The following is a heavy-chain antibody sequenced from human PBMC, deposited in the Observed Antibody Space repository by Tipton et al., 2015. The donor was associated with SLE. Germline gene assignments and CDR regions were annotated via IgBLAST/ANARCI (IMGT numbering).Heavy chain of an antibody. D-gene: IGHD1-26*01. Sequence: TLSLTCSVSGVSISGSTYYWGWIRQPPGKGPEWIGTIHYSGSTYFNPSLKSRVTLSVDTSNNHFSLNLRSVTAADTAIYYCARSGSYPYYYYYMDVWGKGTTVTVSS. J-gene: IGHJ6*03. CDR3: ARSGSYPYYYYYMDV. V-gene: IGHV4-39*07. CDR1: GVSISGSTYY. CDR2: IHYSGST.